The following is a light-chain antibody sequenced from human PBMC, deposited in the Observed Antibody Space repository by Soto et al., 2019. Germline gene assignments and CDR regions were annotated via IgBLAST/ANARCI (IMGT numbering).Light chain of an antibody. J-gene: IGKJ1*01. CDR1: QAVGSY. Sequence: DIQMTQSPSSLSASVGDRLTITCRASQAVGSYLNWFQQKAGKPPKLLIYASSKLERGVPSRFRGSGSWADFTLTVSRLQPEDFAAYYCQQAYSAPWTFGQGTKVEV. CDR3: QQAYSAPWT. CDR2: ASS. V-gene: IGKV1-39*01.